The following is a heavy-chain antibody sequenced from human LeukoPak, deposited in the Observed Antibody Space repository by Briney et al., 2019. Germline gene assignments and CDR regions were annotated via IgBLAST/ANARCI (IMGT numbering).Heavy chain of an antibody. V-gene: IGHV4-39*01. CDR1: GGSISSSSYY. Sequence: PSETLSLTCTVSGGSISSSSYYWGWIRQPPGKGLEWIGSIYYSGSTYYNPSLKSRVTISVDTSKNQFSLKLSSVTAADTAVYYCARIVWCGGRGYYYYGMDVWGQGTTVTVSS. D-gene: IGHD2-8*01. J-gene: IGHJ6*02. CDR3: ARIVWCGGRGYYYYGMDV. CDR2: IYYSGST.